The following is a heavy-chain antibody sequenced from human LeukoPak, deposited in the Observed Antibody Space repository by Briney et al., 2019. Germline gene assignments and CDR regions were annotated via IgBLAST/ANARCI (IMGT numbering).Heavy chain of an antibody. CDR2: ISAYDGNT. CDR3: ARDFSSSWYYSSYYFDY. D-gene: IGHD6-13*01. CDR1: GYTFTSYG. V-gene: IGHV1-18*01. J-gene: IGHJ4*02. Sequence: ASVNVSCKASGYTFTSYGISWVRQAPGQGLEWMGWISAYDGNTNYAQKLQGRVTMTTDTSTSTAYMELRSLRSDDTAVYYCARDFSSSWYYSSYYFDYWGQGTLVTVSS.